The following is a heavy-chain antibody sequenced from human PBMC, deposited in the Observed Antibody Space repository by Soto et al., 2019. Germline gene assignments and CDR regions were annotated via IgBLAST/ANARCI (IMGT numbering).Heavy chain of an antibody. CDR3: AKGGVRGVQMDV. J-gene: IGHJ6*02. CDR1: GFIFSRYA. V-gene: IGHV3-23*01. D-gene: IGHD3-10*01. CDR2: ITGGGFST. Sequence: EVQLLESGGGLVQPGGSLRLSCAASGFIFSRYAMTWVRQAPGKGLEWVSAITGGGFSTDYTDSVKGRFTISRDNSKNTLYLQMNRLRAEDTAVYFCAKGGVRGVQMDVWGQGTTVTVSS.